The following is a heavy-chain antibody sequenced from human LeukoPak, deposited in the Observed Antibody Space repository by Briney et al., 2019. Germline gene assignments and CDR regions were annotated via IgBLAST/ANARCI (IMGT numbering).Heavy chain of an antibody. CDR1: GGTFSSYA. CDR3: ARGFSSTDDGMDV. Sequence: ASVKVSCKASGGTFSSYAISWVRQAPGQGLEWMGIINPSGGSTSYAQKFQGRVTMTRDTSTSTVYMELSSLRSEDTAVYYCARGFSSTDDGMDVWGQGTTVTVSS. D-gene: IGHD2-2*01. V-gene: IGHV1-46*01. CDR2: INPSGGST. J-gene: IGHJ6*02.